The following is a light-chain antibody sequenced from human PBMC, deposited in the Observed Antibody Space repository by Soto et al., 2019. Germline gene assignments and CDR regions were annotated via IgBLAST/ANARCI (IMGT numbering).Light chain of an antibody. CDR1: QTISSL. CDR2: MAS. V-gene: IGKV1-5*03. Sequence: DIQITQSPSTISGSVGDRITITCPASQTISSLLAWYQQKPGKAPNLLIYMASTLKSGVPSRFCGSGSGTEFTLTISSLQPDDFATYYCQHYNSYSEAFGQGTKVDIK. J-gene: IGKJ1*01. CDR3: QHYNSYSEA.